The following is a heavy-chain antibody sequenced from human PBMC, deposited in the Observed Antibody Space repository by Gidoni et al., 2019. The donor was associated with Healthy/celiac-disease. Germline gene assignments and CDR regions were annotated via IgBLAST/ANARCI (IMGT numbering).Heavy chain of an antibody. J-gene: IGHJ2*01. CDR3: ARGGSYYDWYFDL. V-gene: IGHV3-53*02. CDR1: GFTVSSNY. D-gene: IGHD1-26*01. CDR2: IYSGGST. Sequence: EVQLVETGGGLIQPGGSLRLSCAASGFTVSSNYMSWVRQAPGKGLEWVSVIYSGGSTYYAASVKVRFTISRYNSKHTLYLQMNSLRAEDTAVYYCARGGSYYDWYFDLWGRGTLVTVSS.